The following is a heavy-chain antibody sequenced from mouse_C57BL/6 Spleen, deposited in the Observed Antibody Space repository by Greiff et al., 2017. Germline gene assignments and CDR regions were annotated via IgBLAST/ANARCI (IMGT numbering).Heavy chain of an antibody. J-gene: IGHJ3*01. CDR3: ASSGTWFAY. CDR2: IRNKANGYTT. D-gene: IGHD4-1*01. CDR1: GFTFTDYY. V-gene: IGHV7-3*01. Sequence: EVMLVESGGGLVQPGGSLSLSCAASGFTFTDYYMSWVRQPPGKALAWLGFIRNKANGYTTEYSASVKGRFTISRDNSQSSLYLQMNALRAADSATYYCASSGTWFAYWGQGTLVTVSA.